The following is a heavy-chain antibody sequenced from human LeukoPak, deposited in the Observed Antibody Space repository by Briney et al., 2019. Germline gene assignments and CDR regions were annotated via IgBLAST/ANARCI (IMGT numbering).Heavy chain of an antibody. CDR2: INHSGST. V-gene: IGHV4-34*01. CDR1: GGSFSGYY. J-gene: IGHJ4*02. CDR3: ARMEYYYDSSGYSHAYHFDY. D-gene: IGHD3-22*01. Sequence: SETLSLTCAVYGGSFSGYYWSWIRQPPGNGLEWIGEINHSGSTNYNPSLKSRVTISVDTSKNQFSLKLSSVTAADTAVYYCARMEYYYDSSGYSHAYHFDYWGQGTLVTVSS.